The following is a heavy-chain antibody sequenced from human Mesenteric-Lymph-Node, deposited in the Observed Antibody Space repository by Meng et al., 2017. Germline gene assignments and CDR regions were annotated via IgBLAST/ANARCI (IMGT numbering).Heavy chain of an antibody. J-gene: IGHJ4*02. V-gene: IGHV3-23*01. CDR1: GFTFSSYA. Sequence: GESLKISCAASGFTFSSYAMCWVRQAPGKGLEWVSPISGSGGSTYYADSVKGRFTISRDNSKNTLYLQMNSLRAEDTAVYYCAKAPSSGWYGGYFDYWGQGTLVTVSS. CDR2: ISGSGGST. CDR3: AKAPSSGWYGGYFDY. D-gene: IGHD6-19*01.